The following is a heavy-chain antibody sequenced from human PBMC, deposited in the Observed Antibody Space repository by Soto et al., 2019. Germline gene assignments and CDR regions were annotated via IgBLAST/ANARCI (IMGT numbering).Heavy chain of an antibody. CDR2: ISGSGGST. Sequence: GGSLRLSCAASGFTFSSYAMSWVRQAPGKGLEWVSAISGSGGSTYYADSVKGRFTISRDNSKNTLYLQMNSLRAEDTAVYYCAKDYSGYDPVYYGMDVWGQGTTVTVSS. CDR3: AKDYSGYDPVYYGMDV. CDR1: GFTFSSYA. V-gene: IGHV3-23*01. J-gene: IGHJ6*02. D-gene: IGHD5-12*01.